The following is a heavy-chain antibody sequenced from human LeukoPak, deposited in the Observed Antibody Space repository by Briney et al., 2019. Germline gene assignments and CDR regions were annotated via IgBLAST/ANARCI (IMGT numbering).Heavy chain of an antibody. CDR1: GFTFNKAW. Sequence: PGGSLRLSCAASGFTFNKAWMTWVRQAPGKGLEWVGRIKRKTEGGTTDYAAPAKGRFTISRDDSKSTLYLQMNSLKTDDTAVYYCTTVGSSWGFDYWGQGTLLTVSS. D-gene: IGHD6-13*01. V-gene: IGHV3-15*01. J-gene: IGHJ4*02. CDR3: TTVGSSWGFDY. CDR2: IKRKTEGGTT.